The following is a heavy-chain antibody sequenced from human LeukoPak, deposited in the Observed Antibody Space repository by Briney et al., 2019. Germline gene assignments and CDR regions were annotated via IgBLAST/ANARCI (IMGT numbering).Heavy chain of an antibody. CDR2: IYYSGST. CDR3: ARVREAFDI. Sequence: SETLSLTCTVSGGSISSSSYYWGWIRQPPGKGLEWIGSIYYSGSTYYNPSLNSRVIISVDTSKNQFSLKLSSVTAADTAVYYCARVREAFDIWGQGTMVTVSS. CDR1: GGSISSSSYY. V-gene: IGHV4-39*07. D-gene: IGHD3-10*01. J-gene: IGHJ3*02.